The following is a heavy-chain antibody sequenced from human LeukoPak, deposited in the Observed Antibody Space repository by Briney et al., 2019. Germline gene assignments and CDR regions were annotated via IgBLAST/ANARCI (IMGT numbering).Heavy chain of an antibody. J-gene: IGHJ5*02. CDR3: ARGSLRVAVAGRVHNWFDP. CDR2: INAGNGNT. V-gene: IGHV1-3*01. D-gene: IGHD6-19*01. CDR1: GCTFTSYA. Sequence: APVKVSCKASGCTFTSYAMHWVRQAPGQRLEWMGWINAGNGNTKYSQKFQGRVTITRDTSASTAYMELSSLRSEDTAVYYCARGSLRVAVAGRVHNWFDPWGQGTLVTVSS.